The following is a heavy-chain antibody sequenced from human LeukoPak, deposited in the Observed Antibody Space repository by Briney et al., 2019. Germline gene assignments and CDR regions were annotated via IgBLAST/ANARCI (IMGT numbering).Heavy chain of an antibody. CDR2: INHSGST. Sequence: PSETLSLTCAVYGGSFSGYYWSWIRQPPGKGLEWIGEINHSGSTNYNPSLKSRVTISVDTSKNQFSLKLSSVAAADTAVYYCARSYGSGSYYNVPYAFDIWGQGTMVTVSS. J-gene: IGHJ3*02. V-gene: IGHV4-34*01. CDR1: GGSFSGYY. CDR3: ARSYGSGSYYNVPYAFDI. D-gene: IGHD3-10*01.